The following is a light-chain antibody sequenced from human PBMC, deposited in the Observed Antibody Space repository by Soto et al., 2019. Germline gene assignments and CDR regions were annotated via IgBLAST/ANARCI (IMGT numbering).Light chain of an antibody. CDR1: QTLSTNS. J-gene: IGKJ3*01. V-gene: IGKV3-20*01. CDR3: QQYDASPLT. CDR2: VAS. Sequence: EIVLTQSPGTLSLSPGERATLSCRASQTLSTNSLAWYQQRLGQTPRLLIYVASTRDTDIPDRFNGSGSGTDFALTISRLEPEDFALYYCQQYDASPLTFGPGTKVDVK.